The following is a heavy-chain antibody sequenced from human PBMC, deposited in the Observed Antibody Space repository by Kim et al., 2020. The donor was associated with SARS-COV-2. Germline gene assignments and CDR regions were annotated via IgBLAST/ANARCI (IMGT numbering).Heavy chain of an antibody. J-gene: IGHJ3*02. CDR2: IVFDGRNK. V-gene: IGHV3-30*18. Sequence: GGSLRLSCAASGFIFSNYNMHWVRQAPGKGLEWVAVIVFDGRNKYHVDSVKGRFTISRDNSNSTLYLQMDSLRPEDTAMYYCAKNYYESNSASGFDIWGQGTMVLVSS. D-gene: IGHD3-22*01. CDR3: AKNYYESNSASGFDI. CDR1: GFIFSNYN.